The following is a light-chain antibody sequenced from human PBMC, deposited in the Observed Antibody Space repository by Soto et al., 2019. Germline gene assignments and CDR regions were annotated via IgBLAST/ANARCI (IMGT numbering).Light chain of an antibody. Sequence: EIVLTQSPATLSLSPGEGATLSCRASQNVNSYLAWYQQKPGQAPRLLIYDASNRATGIPARFSGSGSGTDFTLTISSLEPEDFAVYYCQQRSKWPGTFGQGTKLE. CDR2: DAS. J-gene: IGKJ2*02. CDR1: QNVNSY. V-gene: IGKV3-11*01. CDR3: QQRSKWPGT.